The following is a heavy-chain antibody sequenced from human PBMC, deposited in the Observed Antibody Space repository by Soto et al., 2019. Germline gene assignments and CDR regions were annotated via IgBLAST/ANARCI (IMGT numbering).Heavy chain of an antibody. CDR3: ARGGRRSGSYAGAFDI. J-gene: IGHJ3*02. Sequence: PGGSLRLSCAASGFTFSSYGMHWVRQAPGKGLEWVAVISYDGSNKYYADSVKGRFTISRDNSKNTLYLQMNSLRAEDTAVYYCARGGRRSGSYAGAFDIWGQGTMVTV. D-gene: IGHD1-26*01. V-gene: IGHV3-30*03. CDR1: GFTFSSYG. CDR2: ISYDGSNK.